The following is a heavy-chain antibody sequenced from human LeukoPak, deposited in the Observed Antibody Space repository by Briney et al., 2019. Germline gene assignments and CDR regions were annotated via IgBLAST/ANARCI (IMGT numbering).Heavy chain of an antibody. CDR1: GVSFSAYY. Sequence: KPSETLSLTCAVNGVSFSAYYWTWLRQPPGKGREWIGEINHSGSTNYNPSLTSRVTISLDTSNNQFPLRLTSVAAADTAVYYCARVGSVYFYYMDVWGNGTTVTVSS. CDR2: INHSGST. D-gene: IGHD6-25*01. J-gene: IGHJ6*03. V-gene: IGHV4-34*01. CDR3: ARVGSVYFYYMDV.